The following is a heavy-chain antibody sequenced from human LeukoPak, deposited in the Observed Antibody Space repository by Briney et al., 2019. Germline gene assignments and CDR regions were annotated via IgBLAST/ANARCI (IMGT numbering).Heavy chain of an antibody. CDR3: ARSSYGSGTYYMDY. D-gene: IGHD3-10*01. J-gene: IGHJ4*02. Sequence: PSETLSLTCTVSGGSISSYYWSWIRQPPGKGLEWIGYIYYSGSTNYNPSLKSRVTISVDTSKNQFSLKLSSVTAADTAVYYCARSSYGSGTYYMDYWGQGALVTVSS. V-gene: IGHV4-59*08. CDR2: IYYSGST. CDR1: GGSISSYY.